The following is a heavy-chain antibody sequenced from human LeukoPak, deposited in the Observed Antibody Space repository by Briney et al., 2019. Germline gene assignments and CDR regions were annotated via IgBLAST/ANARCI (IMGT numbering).Heavy chain of an antibody. CDR1: GFTFSSYA. CDR3: AKAESPEVVGASDY. V-gene: IGHV3-23*01. D-gene: IGHD1-26*01. J-gene: IGHJ4*02. CDR2: ISGSGGST. Sequence: GGSLRLSCAASGFTFSSYAMSWVRQAPGKGLEWVSAISGSGGSTYYADSVKGRFTISRDNSKNTLYLQMNSLRAEDTAVYYCAKAESPEVVGASDYWGQGTLVTVSS.